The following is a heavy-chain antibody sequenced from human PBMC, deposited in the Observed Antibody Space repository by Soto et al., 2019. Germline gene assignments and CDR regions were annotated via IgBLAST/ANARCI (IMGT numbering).Heavy chain of an antibody. V-gene: IGHV4-59*03. Sequence: SETLSLTCTVSGGSIRGYYWNWVRQPPGRGLEWIGYIFSRGSTNYNPSLKSRVTISVDTSKNQFSLKLNSVAAADTAVYYCARQESGYPFDYWGQGALVTVSS. CDR2: IFSRGST. CDR1: GGSIRGYY. CDR3: ARQESGYPFDY. D-gene: IGHD3-22*01. J-gene: IGHJ4*02.